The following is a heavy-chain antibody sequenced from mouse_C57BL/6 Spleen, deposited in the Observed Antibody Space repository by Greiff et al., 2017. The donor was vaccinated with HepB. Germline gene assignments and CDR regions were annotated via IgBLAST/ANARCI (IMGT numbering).Heavy chain of an antibody. CDR1: GYSITSGYY. V-gene: IGHV3-6*01. CDR3: ARRFITTVVYFDY. Sequence: DVQLQESGPGLVKPSQSLSLTCSVTGYSITSGYYWNWIRQFPGNKLEWMGYISYDGSNNYNPSLKNRISITRDTSKNQFFLKLNSVTTEDTATYYCARRFITTVVYFDYWGQGTTLTVSS. D-gene: IGHD1-1*01. J-gene: IGHJ2*01. CDR2: ISYDGSN.